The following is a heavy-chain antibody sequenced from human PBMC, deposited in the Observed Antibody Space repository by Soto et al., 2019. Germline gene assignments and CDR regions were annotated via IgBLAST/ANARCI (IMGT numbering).Heavy chain of an antibody. J-gene: IGHJ6*02. V-gene: IGHV4-34*01. D-gene: IGHD3-9*01. CDR3: ARSGKPGITISLRGMDV. CDR1: GGSFSGYY. CDR2: INHSGST. Sequence: SETLSLTCAVYGGSFSGYYWSWIRQPPGKGLEWIGEINHSGSTNYNPSLKSRVTISVDTSKNQFSLKLSSVTAADTAVYCCARSGKPGITISLRGMDVWGQGTTVTVSS.